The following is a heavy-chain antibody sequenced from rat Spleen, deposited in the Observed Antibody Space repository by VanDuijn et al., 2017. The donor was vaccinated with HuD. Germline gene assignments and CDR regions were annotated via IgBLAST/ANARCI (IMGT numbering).Heavy chain of an antibody. CDR2: IIYDDTT. CDR1: GFTFSDYG. V-gene: IGHV5-17*01. J-gene: IGHJ2*01. D-gene: IGHD1-1*01. CDR3: VRHGSLQWYYFDY. Sequence: EVQLVESGGGLVQPGRSLKLSCAASGFTFSDYGMAWVRQAPKKGLEWVATIIYDDTTYYRDSVKGRFTLSRDNSKSTLYLQMDGLRSEDTATYYCVRHGSLQWYYFDYWDQGVMVTVSS.